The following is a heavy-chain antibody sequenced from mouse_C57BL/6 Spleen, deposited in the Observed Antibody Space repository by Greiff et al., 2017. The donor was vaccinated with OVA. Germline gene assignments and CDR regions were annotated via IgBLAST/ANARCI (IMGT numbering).Heavy chain of an antibody. D-gene: IGHD1-1*01. V-gene: IGHV1-55*01. Sequence: QVQLQQPGAELVKPGASVKMSCKASGYTFTSYWITWVKQRPGQGLEWIGDIYPGSGSPNYNEKFQSKATLTVDTSSSTAYMQLSSRTAEDSAVYDCARERDYGVTYWGQGTLVTVSA. J-gene: IGHJ3*01. CDR2: IYPGSGSP. CDR3: ARERDYGVTY. CDR1: GYTFTSYW.